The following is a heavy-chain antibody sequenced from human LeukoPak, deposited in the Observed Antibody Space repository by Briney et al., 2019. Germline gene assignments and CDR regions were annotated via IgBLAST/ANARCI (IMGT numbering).Heavy chain of an antibody. J-gene: IGHJ4*02. CDR3: TTNQIMIREYYFDY. Sequence: GGSLRLSCAASGFTFRTYGMHWVRQAPGKGLEWVAVIWYDGSNKYYADPVKGRFTISKDNSKNTLYLQMNSLRAEDTAVYYCTTNQIMIREYYFDYWGQGTLVTVSS. V-gene: IGHV3-33*01. CDR2: IWYDGSNK. D-gene: IGHD3-16*01. CDR1: GFTFRTYG.